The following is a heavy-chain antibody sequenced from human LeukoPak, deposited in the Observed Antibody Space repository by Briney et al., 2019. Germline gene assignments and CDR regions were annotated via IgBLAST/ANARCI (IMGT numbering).Heavy chain of an antibody. Sequence: PGGSLRLSCAASGFSFSTYGMTWVRQSPGKGLEWVSSISRDSSYIYYADSVKGRFTISRDNAKNSLYLQLNSLRAEDTAVYYCARAPGSSGYAFDIWGQGTVVTVSS. D-gene: IGHD6-13*01. CDR1: GFSFSTYG. CDR3: ARAPGSSGYAFDI. J-gene: IGHJ3*02. CDR2: ISRDSSYI. V-gene: IGHV3-21*01.